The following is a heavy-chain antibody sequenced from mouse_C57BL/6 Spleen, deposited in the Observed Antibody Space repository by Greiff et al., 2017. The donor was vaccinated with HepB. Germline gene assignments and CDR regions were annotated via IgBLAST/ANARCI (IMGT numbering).Heavy chain of an antibody. D-gene: IGHD2-2*01. CDR1: GYAFSSSW. Sequence: QVQLKESGPELVKPGASVKISCKASGYAFSSSWMNWVKQRPGKGLEWIGRIYPGDGDTNYNGKLKGKATLTADKSSSTAYMQLSSLTSEDSAVYFCARGGLGYWGQGTTLTVSS. V-gene: IGHV1-82*01. CDR2: IYPGDGDT. CDR3: ARGGLGY. J-gene: IGHJ2*01.